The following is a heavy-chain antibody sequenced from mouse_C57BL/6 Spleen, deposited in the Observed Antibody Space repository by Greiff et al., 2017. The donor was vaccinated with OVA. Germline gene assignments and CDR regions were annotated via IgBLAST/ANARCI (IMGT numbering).Heavy chain of an antibody. CDR3: TTSNYYGSTYAMDY. J-gene: IGHJ4*01. D-gene: IGHD1-1*01. V-gene: IGHV14-4*01. CDR1: GFNIKDDY. Sequence: VQLKESGAELVRPGASVKLSCTASGFNIKDDYMHWVKQRPEQGLEWIGWIDPENGDTEYASKFQGKATITADTSSNTAYLQLSSLTSEDTAVYYCTTSNYYGSTYAMDYWGQGTSVTVSS. CDR2: IDPENGDT.